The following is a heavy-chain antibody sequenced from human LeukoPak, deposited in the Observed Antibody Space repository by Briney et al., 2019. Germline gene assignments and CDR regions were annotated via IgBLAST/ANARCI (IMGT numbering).Heavy chain of an antibody. Sequence: PSETLSLTCAVYGGSFSGYYWSWIRQPPGKGLEWIGEINHSGSTNYNPSLKSRVTISVDTSKNQFSLKLSSVTAADTAVYYCARGLLFRGTAHYHYGMDVWGQGTTVTVSS. CDR2: INHSGST. D-gene: IGHD2-21*01. J-gene: IGHJ6*02. CDR1: GGSFSGYY. CDR3: ARGLLFRGTAHYHYGMDV. V-gene: IGHV4-34*01.